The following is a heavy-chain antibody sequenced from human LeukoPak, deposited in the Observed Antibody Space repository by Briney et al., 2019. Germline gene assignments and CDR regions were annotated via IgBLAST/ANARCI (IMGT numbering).Heavy chain of an antibody. J-gene: IGHJ3*02. Sequence: QPGGSLRLSCAASGFTVSSNYMSWVRQAPGKGLEWVSVIYSGGSTYYADSVKGRFTISRDNAKNSLYLQMNSLRAEDTAVYYCARDLDCSSTSCPRSAFDIWGQGTMVTVSS. CDR2: IYSGGST. V-gene: IGHV3-66*01. D-gene: IGHD2-2*01. CDR3: ARDLDCSSTSCPRSAFDI. CDR1: GFTVSSNY.